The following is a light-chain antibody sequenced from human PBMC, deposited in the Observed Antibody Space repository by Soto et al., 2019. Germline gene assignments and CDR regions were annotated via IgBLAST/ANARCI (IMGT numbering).Light chain of an antibody. CDR1: QSIGTW. Sequence: DIQVTQSPSTLSASVGDRVTITCGASQSIGTWLAWYQRKPGKAPKLLIFDASTLESGVPSRFSGSRSETEFTLTISSLQSEDFAVYYCQQYNNWPLTSGGGTKVDIK. J-gene: IGKJ4*01. CDR3: QQYNNWPLT. V-gene: IGKV1-5*01. CDR2: DAS.